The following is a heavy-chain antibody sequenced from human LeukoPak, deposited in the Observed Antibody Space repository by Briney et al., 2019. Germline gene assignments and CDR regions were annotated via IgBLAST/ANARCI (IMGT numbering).Heavy chain of an antibody. CDR3: ARARVPWELLRGPFDY. J-gene: IGHJ4*02. CDR1: GFTFSDYY. D-gene: IGHD1-26*01. CDR2: MCGRGSNI. V-gene: IGHV3-11*01. Sequence: GGSLRLSCEASGFTFSDYYMSWIRPAPGKGLEWVSYMCGRGSNIYYADSMKGRFTISRDNAKNSLYLQKNSLRAEDTAVYYCARARVPWELLRGPFDYWGRGTLVTVSS.